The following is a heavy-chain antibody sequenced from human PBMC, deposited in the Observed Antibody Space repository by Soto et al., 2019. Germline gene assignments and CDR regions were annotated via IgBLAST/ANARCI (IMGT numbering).Heavy chain of an antibody. V-gene: IGHV3-21*01. CDR1: GFTFSSYS. D-gene: IGHD3-10*01. CDR3: ARDVNYYGSGSYRQPVDY. CDR2: ISSSSSYI. Sequence: GGSLRLSCAASGFTFSSYSMNWVRQAPGKGLEWVSSISSSSSYIYYADSVKGRFTISRDNAKNSLYLQMNSLRAEDTAVYYCARDVNYYGSGSYRQPVDYWGQGTLVTVSS. J-gene: IGHJ4*02.